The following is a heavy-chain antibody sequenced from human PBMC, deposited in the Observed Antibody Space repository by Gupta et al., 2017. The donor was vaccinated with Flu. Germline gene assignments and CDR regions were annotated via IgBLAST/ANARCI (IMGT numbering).Heavy chain of an antibody. CDR1: GGSFSGYY. D-gene: IGHD3-10*01. CDR3: ARAPRRSWGPIYYGMDV. J-gene: IGHJ6*02. V-gene: IGHV4-34*01. Sequence: QVQLQQWGAGLLKPSETLSLTCAVYGGSFSGYYWSWIRQPPGKGLEWIGEINHSGSTNYNPSLKSRVTISVDTSKNQFSLKLSSVTAADTAVYYCARAPRRSWGPIYYGMDVWGQGTTVTVSS. CDR2: INHSGST.